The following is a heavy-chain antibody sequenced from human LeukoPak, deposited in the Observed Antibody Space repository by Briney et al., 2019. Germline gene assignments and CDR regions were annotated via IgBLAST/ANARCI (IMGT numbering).Heavy chain of an antibody. CDR2: IYYSGST. CDR3: ARDSSGWNDY. D-gene: IGHD6-19*01. V-gene: IGHV4-39*07. J-gene: IGHJ4*02. Sequence: SETLSLTCTASGGSISSSSYYWGWIRQPPGKGLEWIGSIYYSGSTYYNPSLKSRVTISVDTSKNQFSLKLSSVTAADTAVYYCARDSSGWNDYWGQGTLVTVSS. CDR1: GGSISSSSYY.